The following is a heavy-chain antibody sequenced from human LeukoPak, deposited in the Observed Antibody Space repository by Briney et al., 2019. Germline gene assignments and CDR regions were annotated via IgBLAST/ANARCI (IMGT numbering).Heavy chain of an antibody. D-gene: IGHD2-2*01. V-gene: IGHV1-18*01. CDR3: ARVREGVDIVVVPAASDY. CDR1: GYTFTSYV. J-gene: IGHJ4*02. CDR2: ISAYNGNT. Sequence: PAASVKVSCKASGYTFTSYVINWVRQAPGQGLEWMGWISAYNGNTNYAQKLQGRVTMTTDTSTSTAYMELRSLRSDDTAVYYCARVREGVDIVVVPAASDYWGQGTLATVSS.